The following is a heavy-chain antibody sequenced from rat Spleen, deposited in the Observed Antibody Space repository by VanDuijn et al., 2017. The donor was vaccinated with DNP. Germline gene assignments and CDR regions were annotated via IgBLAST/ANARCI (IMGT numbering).Heavy chain of an antibody. D-gene: IGHD1-7*01. Sequence: VQLQESGSGLVKPSQSLSLTCSVTGYSITSNYWGWIRKFPGNKMEYIGYISYSGNTNYNPSLKIRISITRDTSKNHFFLHLNSVTTEDTATYYCARWTRYFDYWGQGVMVTVSS. V-gene: IGHV3-1*01. J-gene: IGHJ2*01. CDR1: GYSITSNY. CDR3: ARWTRYFDY. CDR2: ISYSGNT.